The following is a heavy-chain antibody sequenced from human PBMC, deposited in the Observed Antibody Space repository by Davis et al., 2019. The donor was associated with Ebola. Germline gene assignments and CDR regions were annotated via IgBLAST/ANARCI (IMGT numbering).Heavy chain of an antibody. Sequence: ASVKVSCKASGYTFTGYYMHWVRQAPGQGLEWMGWINPNSGGTNYAQKFQGRVTMTRDTSISTAYMELSRLRSDDTAVYYCARDSPHRLGAFDIWGQGTMVTVSS. CDR3: ARDSPHRLGAFDI. J-gene: IGHJ3*02. CDR2: INPNSGGT. V-gene: IGHV1-2*02. D-gene: IGHD6-25*01. CDR1: GYTFTGYY.